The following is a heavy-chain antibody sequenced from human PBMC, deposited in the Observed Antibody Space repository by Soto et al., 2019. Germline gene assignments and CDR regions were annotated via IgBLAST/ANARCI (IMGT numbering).Heavy chain of an antibody. CDR3: ARGMTPPGAPAWYYFDS. CDR1: GSSITGSSY. V-gene: IGHV4-4*07. J-gene: IGHJ4*02. Sequence: QVQLQESGPGLMKPSETLSLTCTVSGSSITGSSYWSWIRQPAGKGLEWIGRFSLSGTTSYNPSLGSRVPMSADVSKNQFSLRLTSVTAADTALYYCARGMTPPGAPAWYYFDSWGQGTLVTVSS. D-gene: IGHD2-8*02. CDR2: FSLSGTT.